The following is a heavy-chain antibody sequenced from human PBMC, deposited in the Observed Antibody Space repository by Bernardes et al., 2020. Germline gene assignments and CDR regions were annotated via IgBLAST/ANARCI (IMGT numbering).Heavy chain of an antibody. CDR2: MNPNSGNT. D-gene: IGHD1-26*01. Sequence: ASVKDSCKASGYTFTSYDINWVRQATGQGLEWMGWMNPNSGNTGYAQKFQGRVTMTRNTSISTAYMELSSLRSEDTAVYYCARGESDGAGTPWVTFDPWGQGTLVTVSS. V-gene: IGHV1-8*01. CDR1: GYTFTSYD. CDR3: ARGESDGAGTPWVTFDP. J-gene: IGHJ5*02.